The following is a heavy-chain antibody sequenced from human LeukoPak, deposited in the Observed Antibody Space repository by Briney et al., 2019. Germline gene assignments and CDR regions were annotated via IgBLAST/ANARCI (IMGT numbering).Heavy chain of an antibody. Sequence: GASVKVSCKASGYTFTSYGISWVRQAPGQGLEWMGWISAYNGNTNYAQKLQGRVTMTTDTSTSTAYMELSSLRSEDTAVYYCARVARPETYYDFWLLNNDNSWFDPWGQGTLVTVSS. V-gene: IGHV1-18*01. CDR2: ISAYNGNT. CDR1: GYTFTSYG. J-gene: IGHJ5*02. D-gene: IGHD3-3*01. CDR3: ARVARPETYYDFWLLNNDNSWFDP.